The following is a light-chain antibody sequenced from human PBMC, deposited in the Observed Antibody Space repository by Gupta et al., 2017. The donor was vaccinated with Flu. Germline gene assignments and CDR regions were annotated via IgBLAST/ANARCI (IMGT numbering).Light chain of an antibody. J-gene: IGKJ4*01. CDR3: QQRSNCPLT. CDR1: QSVSIY. CDR2: EAS. Sequence: EIVLTQSPATLSLSPGERATLSCRASQSVSIYLAWYQQKPGQAPRLLIYEASNRATGIPARFSGSGSGTDFTLTISSLEPEDFAVYYCQQRSNCPLTFGGGTKVEIK. V-gene: IGKV3-11*01.